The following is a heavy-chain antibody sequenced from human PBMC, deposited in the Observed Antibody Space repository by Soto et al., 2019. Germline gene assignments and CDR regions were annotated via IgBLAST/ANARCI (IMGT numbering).Heavy chain of an antibody. CDR1: GYSFTSYW. Sequence: PGESLKISCXGSGYSFTSYWIGWARQMPGKGLAWMGIIYPGDSDTRYSPSFQGQVTISADKSISTAYLQWSSLNASDTAMYYCARPRDNWNSHSFDYWGQGTLVTVSS. CDR2: IYPGDSDT. CDR3: ARPRDNWNSHSFDY. D-gene: IGHD1-7*01. J-gene: IGHJ4*02. V-gene: IGHV5-51*01.